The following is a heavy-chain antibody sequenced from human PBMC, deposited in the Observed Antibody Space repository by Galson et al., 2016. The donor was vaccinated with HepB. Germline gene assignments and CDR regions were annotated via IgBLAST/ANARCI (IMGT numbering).Heavy chain of an antibody. D-gene: IGHD5-24*01. CDR3: ARANREGYWYFDL. J-gene: IGHJ2*01. Sequence: SVKVSCKASGGTFSSYAISWVRQAPGQGLEWMGGIIPIFGTANYAQKFQDRVTIIADESTSTSYMELSSPRSDDTAVYYCARANREGYWYFDLWGRGTLVTVSS. CDR2: IIPIFGTA. V-gene: IGHV1-69*13. CDR1: GGTFSSYA.